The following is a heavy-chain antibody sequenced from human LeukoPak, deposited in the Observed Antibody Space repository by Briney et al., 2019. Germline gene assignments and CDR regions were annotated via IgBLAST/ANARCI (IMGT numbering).Heavy chain of an antibody. CDR3: AKQRSGSFDY. CDR1: GFTFSSYA. D-gene: IGHD3-10*01. V-gene: IGHV3-23*01. J-gene: IGHJ4*02. CDR2: ISISGGST. Sequence: GGSLRLSCAASGFTFSSYAMTWVRQAPGKGLEWVSSISISGGSTYYADSVKGRFTISRDNSMHTLYLQMNSLRAEDTAVYYCAKQRSGSFDYWGKGTLVTVSS.